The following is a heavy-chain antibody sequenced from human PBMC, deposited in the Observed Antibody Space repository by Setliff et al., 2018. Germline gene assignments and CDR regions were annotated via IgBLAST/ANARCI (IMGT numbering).Heavy chain of an antibody. CDR1: GGTFSSSG. CDR2: FIPILGAT. Sequence: GASVKVSCKSSGGTFSSSGITWVRQAPGQGLQWLGRFIPILGATNYAQNFQGRITMTTDTSTDTAYMELRNLRSDDTAIYFCAKEPAVSLTEAVRRTYYDYAMDAWGQGTTVTVSS. V-gene: IGHV1-69*05. J-gene: IGHJ6*02. D-gene: IGHD3-9*01. CDR3: AKEPAVSLTEAVRRTYYDYAMDA.